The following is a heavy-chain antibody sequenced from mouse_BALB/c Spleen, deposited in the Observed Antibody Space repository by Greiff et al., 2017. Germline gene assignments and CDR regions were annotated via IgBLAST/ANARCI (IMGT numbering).Heavy chain of an antibody. Sequence: VQLKESGAELARPGASVKMSCKASGYTFTSYTMHWVKQRPGQGLEWIGAIYPGNSDTSYNQKFKGKAKLTAVTSASTAYMELSSLTNEDSAVYYCTRGGWLPHAMDYWGQGTSVTVSS. J-gene: IGHJ4*01. D-gene: IGHD2-3*01. CDR2: IYPGNSDT. V-gene: IGHV1-5*01. CDR3: TRGGWLPHAMDY. CDR1: GYTFTSYT.